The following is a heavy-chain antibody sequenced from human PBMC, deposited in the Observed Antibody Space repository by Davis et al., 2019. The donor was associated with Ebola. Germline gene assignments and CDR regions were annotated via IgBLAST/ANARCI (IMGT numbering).Heavy chain of an antibody. J-gene: IGHJ6*02. Sequence: GGSLRLSCAASGFTFSDYYMSWIRQAPGKGLEWVSYISSSGSMKYNADSVKGRFTISRDNAKNTLYLQMNSLTADDTAVYYCVRDPGVLRFLEWSAYYNMDIWGQGTTVTVSS. CDR2: ISSSGSMK. CDR1: GFTFSDYY. CDR3: VRDPGVLRFLEWSAYYNMDI. V-gene: IGHV3-11*04. D-gene: IGHD3-3*01.